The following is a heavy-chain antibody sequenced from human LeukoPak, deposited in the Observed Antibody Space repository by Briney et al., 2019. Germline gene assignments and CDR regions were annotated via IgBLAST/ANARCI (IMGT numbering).Heavy chain of an antibody. V-gene: IGHV3-30*03. Sequence: GGSLRLSCAASGFTFSGYGMHWVRQAPGKGLEWVTGIAYDGSRKHYADSVKGRFTISRDNSRYTVDLQMNSLRAEDTAVYHCVRDDSSRFDPWGQGTLVIVSS. CDR2: IAYDGSRK. CDR3: VRDDSSRFDP. J-gene: IGHJ5*02. CDR1: GFTFSGYG. D-gene: IGHD2-21*01.